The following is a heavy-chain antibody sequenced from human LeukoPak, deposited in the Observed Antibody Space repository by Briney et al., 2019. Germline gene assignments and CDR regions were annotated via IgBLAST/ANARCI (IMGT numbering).Heavy chain of an antibody. D-gene: IGHD1-26*01. CDR3: ARASGSYYGTSLPIDY. Sequence: SETLSLTCTVSGGSISSSSYYWGWIRQPPGKGLEWIGSIYYSGSTYYNPSLKSRVTISVDTSKNQFSLKLSSVTAADTAVYYCARASGSYYGTSLPIDYWGQGTLVTVSS. V-gene: IGHV4-39*07. CDR2: IYYSGST. CDR1: GGSISSSSYY. J-gene: IGHJ4*02.